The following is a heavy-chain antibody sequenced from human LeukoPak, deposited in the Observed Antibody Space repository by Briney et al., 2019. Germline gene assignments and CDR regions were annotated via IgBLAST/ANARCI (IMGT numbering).Heavy chain of an antibody. Sequence: SETLSLTCTVSGGSISSYHWSWIRQPAGKGLEWIGRIYTSGSTNYNPSLKSRVTMSVDTSKNQFSLKLSSVTAADTAVYYCARDRGQQWSDWFDPWGQGTLVTVSS. CDR1: GGSISSYH. CDR3: ARDRGQQWSDWFDP. D-gene: IGHD6-19*01. J-gene: IGHJ5*02. V-gene: IGHV4-4*07. CDR2: IYTSGST.